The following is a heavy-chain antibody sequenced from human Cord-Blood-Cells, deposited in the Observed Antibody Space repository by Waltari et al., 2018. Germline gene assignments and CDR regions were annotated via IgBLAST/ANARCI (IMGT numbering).Heavy chain of an antibody. CDR3: AKDSQTGTTGYFDY. Sequence: QVQLVESGGGVVQPGRSLRLSCAASGFTFSSFCMHWVRQAPGKGLEWVAVISYDGSNKYYADSVKGRFTISRDNSKNTLYLQMNSLRAEDTAVYYCAKDSQTGTTGYFDYWGQGTLVTVSS. J-gene: IGHJ4*02. V-gene: IGHV3-30*18. CDR1: GFTFSSFC. D-gene: IGHD1-7*01. CDR2: ISYDGSNK.